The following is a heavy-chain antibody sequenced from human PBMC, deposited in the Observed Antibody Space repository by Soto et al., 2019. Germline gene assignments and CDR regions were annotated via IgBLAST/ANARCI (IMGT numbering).Heavy chain of an antibody. Sequence: ASAEASCKDSGYTFAGNYMHWVRQDTGKGLEWMGWINPNSGGTNYAQKFQGWVTMTRDTSISTAYMELSRLRSDDTAVYYCARGAYYYGSGSYYGRDYYYMDVWGKGTTVTVSS. J-gene: IGHJ6*03. D-gene: IGHD3-10*01. CDR2: INPNSGGT. CDR1: GYTFAGNY. V-gene: IGHV1-2*04. CDR3: ARGAYYYGSGSYYGRDYYYMDV.